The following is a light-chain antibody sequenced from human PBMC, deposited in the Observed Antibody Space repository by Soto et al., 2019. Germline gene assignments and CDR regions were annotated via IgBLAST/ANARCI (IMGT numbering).Light chain of an antibody. CDR3: MQAKQTPFT. CDR1: QSLLQTNGNTY. CDR2: LAT. V-gene: IGKV2-28*01. Sequence: DIVMTQSPLSLPVTPVDPASISCRSSQSLLQTNGNTYLDWYLQKPGQSPELLISLATNRASGVPDRFSGSGSGTDFTLKISRVEAEDVGVYYCMQAKQTPFTFGGGTKVDIK. J-gene: IGKJ4*01.